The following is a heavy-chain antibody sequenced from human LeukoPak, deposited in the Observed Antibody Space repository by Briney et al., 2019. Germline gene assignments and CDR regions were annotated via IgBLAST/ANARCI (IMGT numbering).Heavy chain of an antibody. J-gene: IGHJ4*02. CDR3: ARMGYSSGWYYLDY. CDR1: GGSTSSYY. CDR2: IYYSGTT. D-gene: IGHD6-19*01. V-gene: IGHV4-59*01. Sequence: PSETLSLTCTVSGGSTSSYYWSWVRQFPGKGLEWIGYIYYSGTTTYNPSLKCRVTISLDTSKNQFSLKLSSLTAADTAVYYCARMGYSSGWYYLDYWGQGTLVTVSS.